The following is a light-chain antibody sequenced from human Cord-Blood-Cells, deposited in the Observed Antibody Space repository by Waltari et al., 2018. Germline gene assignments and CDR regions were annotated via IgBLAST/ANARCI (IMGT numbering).Light chain of an antibody. CDR3: QQRSNWHT. V-gene: IGKV3D-11*02. CDR2: DAS. J-gene: IGKJ3*01. Sequence: EIVLTQSPATLSLSPGERATLSCRASQSVSRYLAWYQQKPGQAPRLLIYDASNRATGIPARFSGSGPGTDFTLTISSLEPEDFAVYYCQQRSNWHTFGPGTKVDIK. CDR1: QSVSRY.